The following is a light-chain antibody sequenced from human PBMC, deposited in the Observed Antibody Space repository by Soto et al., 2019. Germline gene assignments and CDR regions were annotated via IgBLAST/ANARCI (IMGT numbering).Light chain of an antibody. Sequence: EIVMTQSPGTLSLSPGARATLSCRASQSVNSNYLAWYQQKPGQAPRLLMYETSTRATGIPARFSGSGSGTEFTLTISSLQSEDFAVYYCQQYNNWPFSFGQGTRLEIK. CDR3: QQYNNWPFS. J-gene: IGKJ5*01. CDR1: QSVNSN. CDR2: ETS. V-gene: IGKV3-15*01.